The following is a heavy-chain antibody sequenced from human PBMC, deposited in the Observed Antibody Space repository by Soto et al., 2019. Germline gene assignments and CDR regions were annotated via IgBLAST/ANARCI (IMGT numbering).Heavy chain of an antibody. J-gene: IGHJ4*02. CDR3: AIVIAAAVDFDY. CDR2: IRAYNGNT. Sequence: QVQLVQSGAEVKKPGASVKVSCKASGYTFTSYGISWVRQAPGQGLEWMGWIRAYNGNTNYAQKLQGRVTMTTDTATSTAYMELRRLRSDATAVYYCAIVIAAAVDFDYWGQGTLVTVSS. CDR1: GYTFTSYG. V-gene: IGHV1-18*01. D-gene: IGHD6-13*01.